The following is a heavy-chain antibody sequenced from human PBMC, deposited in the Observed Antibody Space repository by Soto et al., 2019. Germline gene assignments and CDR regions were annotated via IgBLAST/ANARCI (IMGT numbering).Heavy chain of an antibody. CDR2: IYHRGSGD. J-gene: IGHJ5*02. CDR1: GYSFTRCW. V-gene: IGHV5-51*01. CDR3: ARLYYYDSNGLYPFTP. D-gene: IGHD3-22*01. Sequence: LEISYKACGYSFTRCWIRWVRQLPGGGLEWVGIIYHRGSGDRYRQSLQRQATISANTSNSTAYLQWRSLKDSDAAIYYCARLYYYDSNGLYPFTPGAQGPLVTVS.